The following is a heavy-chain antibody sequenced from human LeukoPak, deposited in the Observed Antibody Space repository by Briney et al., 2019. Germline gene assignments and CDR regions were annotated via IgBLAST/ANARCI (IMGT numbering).Heavy chain of an antibody. CDR2: ISAYNGNT. CDR3: ARMYNWNDNYYFDY. V-gene: IGHV1-18*01. J-gene: IGHJ4*02. Sequence: GASVKVSCKASGYTFTSYGISWVRQAPGQGLEWMGWISAYNGNTNYAQKFQGRVTITADESTSTAYMELSSLRSEDTAVYYCARMYNWNDNYYFDYWGQGTLVTVSS. CDR1: GYTFTSYG. D-gene: IGHD1-1*01.